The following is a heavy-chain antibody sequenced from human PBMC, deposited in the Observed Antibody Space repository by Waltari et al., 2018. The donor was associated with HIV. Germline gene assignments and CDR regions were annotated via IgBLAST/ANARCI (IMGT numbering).Heavy chain of an antibody. CDR3: ARGPSGYLL. V-gene: IGHV4-59*01. J-gene: IGHJ4*02. CDR2: IYYSGST. D-gene: IGHD5-12*01. CDR1: GASISNYS. Sequence: QVQLQESGPGLVKPSETLSLTCTVSGASISNYSWSWIRQPPGKGLEWIGYIYYSGSTNYNPSLRSRVTISVDTSKNEFSLKLNSVSAADTAVYYCARGPSGYLLWGQGTLVTVSS.